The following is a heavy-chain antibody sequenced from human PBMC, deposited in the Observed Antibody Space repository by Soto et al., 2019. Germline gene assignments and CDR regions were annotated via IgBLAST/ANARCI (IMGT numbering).Heavy chain of an antibody. CDR2: ISSGSSDT. CDR3: ARVAY. J-gene: IGHJ4*02. CDR1: GFSFSSYA. V-gene: IGHV3-21*01. Sequence: PGGSLRLSCVASGFSFSSYAMNWVRQVPGKGLEWVASISSGSSDTWYADSVKGRFIISRDNAQNSLFLQMNTLRPEDTAMYYCARVAYWGPGTQVTVSS.